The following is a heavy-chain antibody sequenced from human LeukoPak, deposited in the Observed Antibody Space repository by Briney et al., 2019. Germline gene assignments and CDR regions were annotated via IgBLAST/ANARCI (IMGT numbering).Heavy chain of an antibody. D-gene: IGHD2-15*01. J-gene: IGHJ4*02. CDR2: INSDGSST. CDR1: GFTFSSYW. V-gene: IGHV3-74*01. CDR3: AREIRYCSGSKCYLFDY. Sequence: GGSLRLSCAASGFTFSSYWMHWVRQAPGKGLVWVSRINSDGSSTTYADSVKGRFTISRDNAKNSLYLQMNSLRAEDTAVYYCAREIRYCSGSKCYLFDYWGQGTLVTVSS.